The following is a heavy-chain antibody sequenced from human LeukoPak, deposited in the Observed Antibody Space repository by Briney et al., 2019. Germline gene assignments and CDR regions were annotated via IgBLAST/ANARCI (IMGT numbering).Heavy chain of an antibody. J-gene: IGHJ4*02. Sequence: SETLSLTCAVYGGSFSGYYWSWIRQPPGKGLEWIGYIYYSGSTNYNPSLKSRVTISVDTSKNQFSLKLSSVTAADTAVYYCAREGSSGWSDYWGQGTLVTVSS. CDR3: AREGSSGWSDY. CDR2: IYYSGST. D-gene: IGHD6-19*01. CDR1: GGSFSGYY. V-gene: IGHV4-59*01.